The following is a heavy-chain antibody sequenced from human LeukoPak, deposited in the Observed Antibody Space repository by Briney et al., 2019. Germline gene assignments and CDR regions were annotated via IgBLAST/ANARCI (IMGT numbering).Heavy chain of an antibody. CDR2: ISYDGSNK. V-gene: IGHV3-30*18. CDR3: AKGFDYGDYLDY. J-gene: IGHJ4*02. CDR1: GFTFSSYG. Sequence: GGSLRLSCAASGFTFSSYGMHWVRQAPGKGLEWVAVISYDGSNKYYADSVEGRFTISRDNSKNTLYLQMNSLRAEDTAVYYCAKGFDYGDYLDYWGQGTLVTVSS. D-gene: IGHD4-17*01.